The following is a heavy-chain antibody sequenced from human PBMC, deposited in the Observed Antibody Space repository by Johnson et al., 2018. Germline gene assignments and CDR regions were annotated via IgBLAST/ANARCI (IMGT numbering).Heavy chain of an antibody. D-gene: IGHD6-13*01. J-gene: IGHJ4*02. CDR3: ARRAAATEKPDY. V-gene: IGHV1-46*01. Sequence: QVQLVQSGAEVTKPGASVKVSCKASGYTFTSYYMHWVRQAPGQGLEWVGIMNPSDGRTNYAQKFQGRVTMPRDTSTRTAYMELSRLRSEDTAVYYCARRAAATEKPDYWGQGALVTVSS. CDR1: GYTFTSYY. CDR2: MNPSDGRT.